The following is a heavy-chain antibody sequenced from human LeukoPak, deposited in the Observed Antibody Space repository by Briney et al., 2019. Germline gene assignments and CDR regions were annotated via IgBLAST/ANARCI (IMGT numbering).Heavy chain of an antibody. CDR3: ARNRFQLSGAYWFGP. V-gene: IGHV4-59*01. Sequence: SETLSLTCSVSGGSMKNSFWRWIRQPPGKGLEWVGYVSDTGLTNSNPSLKSRVTFSIDTSKDQFYLKLRSVTAADTALYFCARNRFQLSGAYWFGPWGRGTLVTVSS. D-gene: IGHD2/OR15-2a*01. J-gene: IGHJ5*02. CDR1: GGSMKNSF. CDR2: VSDTGLT.